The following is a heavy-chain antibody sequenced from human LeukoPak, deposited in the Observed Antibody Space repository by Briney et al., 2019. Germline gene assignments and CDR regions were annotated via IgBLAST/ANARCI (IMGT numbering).Heavy chain of an antibody. V-gene: IGHV1-18*01. Sequence: ASVKVSCKASGYTFTSYGISWVRQAPGQGLEWMGWISAYNGNTNYVQKLQGRVTMTTDTSTSTAYMELRSLRSDDTAVYYCARVGVTVTTRGWFDPWGQGTLVTVSS. J-gene: IGHJ5*02. CDR2: ISAYNGNT. CDR1: GYTFTSYG. D-gene: IGHD4-17*01. CDR3: ARVGVTVTTRGWFDP.